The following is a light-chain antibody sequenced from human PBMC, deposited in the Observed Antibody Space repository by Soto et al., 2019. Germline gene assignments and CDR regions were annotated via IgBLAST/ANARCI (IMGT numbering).Light chain of an antibody. V-gene: IGLV2-14*01. Sequence: QSALPQPASVSGSPGQSITISCTGTTSDVGGYNYVSWYQQHPGKAPKLMIYDVSYRPSGVSDRFSGSKSGNTASLTISGLQSEDEADYYCDSYTSGSSYVFGTGTKLTVL. CDR2: DVS. CDR1: TSDVGGYNY. CDR3: DSYTSGSSYV. J-gene: IGLJ1*01.